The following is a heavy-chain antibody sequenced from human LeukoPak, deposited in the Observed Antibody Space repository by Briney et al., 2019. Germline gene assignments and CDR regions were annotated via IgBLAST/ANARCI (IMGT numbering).Heavy chain of an antibody. CDR3: ARDQPYDILTGYPDY. V-gene: IGHV3-7*03. CDR1: GFTFNSYW. J-gene: IGHJ4*02. D-gene: IGHD3-9*01. Sequence: GGSLRLSCAASGFTFNSYWMNWVRQAPGKGLEWVANIKRDGSEKYYVDSVKGRFTISRDNAKNSLDLQMNSLRAEDTAVYYCARDQPYDILTGYPDYWGQGTLVTVSS. CDR2: IKRDGSEK.